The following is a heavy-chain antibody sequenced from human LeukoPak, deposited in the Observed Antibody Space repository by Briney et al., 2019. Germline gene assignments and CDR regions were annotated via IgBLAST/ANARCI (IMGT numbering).Heavy chain of an antibody. Sequence: ASVKVSCKASGYTFIANNMYWVRQAPGQGLEWMGRINPNSGHTYYAQNFQGRVTMTRDTSINTAYMELSRLTSDDTAVYYCTRGTGSSWFDPWGQGTLVTVSS. D-gene: IGHD3-10*01. CDR1: GYTFIANN. J-gene: IGHJ5*02. CDR2: INPNSGHT. V-gene: IGHV1-2*02. CDR3: TRGTGSSWFDP.